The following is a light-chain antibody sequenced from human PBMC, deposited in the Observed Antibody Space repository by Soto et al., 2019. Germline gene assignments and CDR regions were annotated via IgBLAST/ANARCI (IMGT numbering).Light chain of an antibody. CDR1: QSISSY. J-gene: IGKJ1*01. CDR2: AAS. V-gene: IGKV1-39*01. CDR3: QQSYSTPRT. Sequence: DIQMTQSPSYMSASVGDRVTITCRASQSISSYLNWYQQKPGKAPKLLIYAASSLQSGVPSRFSGSGSGTDFTLTISSLQPEEFATYYCQQSYSTPRTFGQGTKVAI.